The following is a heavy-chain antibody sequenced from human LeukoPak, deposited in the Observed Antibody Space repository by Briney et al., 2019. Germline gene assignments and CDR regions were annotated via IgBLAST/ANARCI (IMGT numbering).Heavy chain of an antibody. Sequence: GESLKISCKGSGYSFTSYWIGWVRQMPGKGLERMGIIYPGDSDTRYSPSFQGQVTISADKSIGTAYLQWSSLKASDTAMYYCARGGTVNYVAFWFDPWGQGTLVTVSS. D-gene: IGHD4-11*01. V-gene: IGHV5-51*01. CDR3: ARGGTVNYVAFWFDP. CDR2: IYPGDSDT. J-gene: IGHJ5*02. CDR1: GYSFTSYW.